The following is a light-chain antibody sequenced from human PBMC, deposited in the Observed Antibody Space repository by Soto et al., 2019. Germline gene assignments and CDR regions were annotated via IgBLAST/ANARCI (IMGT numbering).Light chain of an antibody. Sequence: DIPMTQSPSSLSASVGDRVTITCRATQGISNYLAWYQQKPGEVPKVLIYASSTVQSGVPSRFSGSGSGTDFTLTISSLQPEDVATYYCQRYNSAPLTFGGGTKVEIK. CDR1: QGISNY. V-gene: IGKV1-27*01. CDR2: ASS. J-gene: IGKJ4*01. CDR3: QRYNSAPLT.